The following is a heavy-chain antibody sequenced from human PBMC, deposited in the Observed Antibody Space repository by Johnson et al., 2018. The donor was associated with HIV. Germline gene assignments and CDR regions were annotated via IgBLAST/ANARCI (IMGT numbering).Heavy chain of an antibody. Sequence: MQLVESGGGVVRPGGSLRLSCAASGFTFNEYGMGWVRQAPGKGLEWVSGINWNGGRTGYADSVKGRFTISRDNAKNSLYLQMNSLRGEDTALYYCARAGGAVRVNGFDMWGQGTMVTVSS. J-gene: IGHJ3*02. D-gene: IGHD6-19*01. CDR3: ARAGGAVRVNGFDM. V-gene: IGHV3-20*04. CDR1: GFTFNEYG. CDR2: INWNGGRT.